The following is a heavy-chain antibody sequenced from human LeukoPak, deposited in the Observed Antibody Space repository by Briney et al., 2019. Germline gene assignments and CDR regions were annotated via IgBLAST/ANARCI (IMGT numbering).Heavy chain of an antibody. CDR3: ARVRGIYYFDY. CDR2: ISSSSTI. D-gene: IGHD3-16*01. V-gene: IGHV3-48*01. Sequence: PGGSLRLSCAASEFTFNNYNMNWVRQAPGKGLEWVSYISSSSTIYYADSVKGRFTISRDNAKNSLYLQMNSLRAEDTAVYYCARVRGIYYFDYWGQGTLVTVSS. CDR1: EFTFNNYN. J-gene: IGHJ4*02.